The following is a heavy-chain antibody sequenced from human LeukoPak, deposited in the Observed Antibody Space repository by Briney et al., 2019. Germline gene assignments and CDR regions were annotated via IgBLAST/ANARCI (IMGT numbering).Heavy chain of an antibody. D-gene: IGHD7-27*01. CDR1: GDSVSSNSAA. V-gene: IGHV6-1*01. Sequence: SQTLSLTCAISGDSVSSNSAAWNWIRQSPSRGLEWLGRTYYRSKWYNDYAVSVKSRISINPDTSKNQFSLQLNSVTPEDTAVYYCASARTKLGYWYFDLWGRGTLVTVSS. J-gene: IGHJ2*01. CDR2: TYYRSKWYN. CDR3: ASARTKLGYWYFDL.